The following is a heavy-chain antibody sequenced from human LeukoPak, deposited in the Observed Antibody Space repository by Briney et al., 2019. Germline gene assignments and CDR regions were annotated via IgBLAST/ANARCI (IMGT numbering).Heavy chain of an antibody. V-gene: IGHV1-18*01. Sequence: EASVKVSCKASGYTFTSYGISWVRQAPGQGLEWMGWISAYNGNTNYAQKFQGRVTKTTDTSTSTAYMELRSLRSDDTAVYYCARDLQAVVGSYYYYGMDVWGQGTTVTVSS. J-gene: IGHJ6*02. CDR3: ARDLQAVVGSYYYYGMDV. CDR2: ISAYNGNT. D-gene: IGHD4-23*01. CDR1: GYTFTSYG.